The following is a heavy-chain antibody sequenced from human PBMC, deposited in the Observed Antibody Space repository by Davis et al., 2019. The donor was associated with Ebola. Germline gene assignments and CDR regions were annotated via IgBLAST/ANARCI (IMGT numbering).Heavy chain of an antibody. CDR2: IYSGGST. D-gene: IGHD4-11*01. CDR3: ARDRQGAVTTFFVY. J-gene: IGHJ4*02. Sequence: PGGSLRLSCAASGFTFSDYYMSWIRQAPGKGLEWVSVIYSGGSTYYADSVKGRFTISRDNSKNTLYLQMNSLRAEDTAVYYCARDRQGAVTTFFVYWGQGTLVTVSS. CDR1: GFTFSDYY. V-gene: IGHV3-66*01.